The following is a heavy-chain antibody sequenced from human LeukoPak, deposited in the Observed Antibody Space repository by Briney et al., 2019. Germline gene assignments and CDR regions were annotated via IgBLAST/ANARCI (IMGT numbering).Heavy chain of an antibody. V-gene: IGHV4-34*01. Sequence: PETLSLTCAVYGGSFSGYYWSWIRQPPGKGLEWIGEINHSGSTNYNPSLKSRVTISVDTSKNQFSLKLSSVTAADTAVYYCARERVVVPAVSNWFDPWGQGTLVTVSS. D-gene: IGHD2-2*01. CDR1: GGSFSGYY. J-gene: IGHJ5*02. CDR3: ARERVVVPAVSNWFDP. CDR2: INHSGST.